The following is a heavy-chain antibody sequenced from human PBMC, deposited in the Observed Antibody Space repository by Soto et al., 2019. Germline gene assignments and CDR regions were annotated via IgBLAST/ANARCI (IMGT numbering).Heavy chain of an antibody. CDR3: APHTLDTGMPSGY. CDR1: GYTFTSYA. CDR2: INAGNGNT. V-gene: IGHV1-3*01. D-gene: IGHD5-18*01. J-gene: IGHJ4*02. Sequence: ASVKVSCKASGYTFTSYAIHWVRQAPGQRLEWMGWINAGNGNTRYPQKFQGRVTITRDTSATTAYMELSSLRSDDTAVYYCAPHTLDTGMPSGYWGQGTLVTVSS.